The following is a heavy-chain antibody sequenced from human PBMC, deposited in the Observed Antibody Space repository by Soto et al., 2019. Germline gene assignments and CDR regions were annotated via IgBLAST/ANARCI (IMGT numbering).Heavy chain of an antibody. CDR1: GYTFTAYS. J-gene: IGHJ4*02. Sequence: GASVKVSCKASGYTFTAYSMHWVRQAPGQGLEWVGWFNPNSGDTIYAQKFQGRVTLTRDTSIGTAYMELYSLTSDDTAVYYCAREASAVISLAYWGQGTLVTVSS. CDR3: AREASAVISLAY. D-gene: IGHD6-19*01. CDR2: FNPNSGDT. V-gene: IGHV1-2*02.